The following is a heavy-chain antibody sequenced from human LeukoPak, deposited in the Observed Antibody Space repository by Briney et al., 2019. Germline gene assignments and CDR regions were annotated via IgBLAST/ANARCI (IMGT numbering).Heavy chain of an antibody. Sequence: GGSLRLSCAASGFTFSSYAMHWVRQAPGKGLEYVSAISSNGGSTYYANSVKGRFTISRDNSKNTLYLQMGSLRAEDAAVYYCAKDQYGSGPNYWGQGTLVTVSS. CDR1: GFTFSSYA. D-gene: IGHD3-10*01. CDR3: AKDQYGSGPNY. CDR2: ISSNGGST. J-gene: IGHJ4*02. V-gene: IGHV3-64*01.